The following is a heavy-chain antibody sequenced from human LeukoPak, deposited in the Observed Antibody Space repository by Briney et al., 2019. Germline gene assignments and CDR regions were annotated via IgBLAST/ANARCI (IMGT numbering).Heavy chain of an antibody. CDR1: GFTFSGYT. CDR3: AREFEPDYFDY. Sequence: PGGSLRLSCTVSGFTFSGYTMHWVRQAPGKGLEWASSISSSGLYIYFADSLKGRFTISRDNAKNSLYLQVNSLRAEDTAVYYCAREFEPDYFDYWGQGTLVTVSS. V-gene: IGHV3-21*01. J-gene: IGHJ4*02. CDR2: ISSSGLYI. D-gene: IGHD1-14*01.